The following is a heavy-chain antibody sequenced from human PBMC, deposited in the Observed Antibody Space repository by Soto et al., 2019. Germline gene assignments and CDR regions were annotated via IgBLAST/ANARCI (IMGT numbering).Heavy chain of an antibody. CDR3: AKDYGSSRYFFDY. Sequence: LRLSCAASGFTFINYAMTWVRQAPGEGLEWVSTISGNGANTHYADSVKGRFSISRDNSKNTLYIQMNSLRADDTAVYYCAKDYGSSRYFFDYWGQGALVTVSS. V-gene: IGHV3-23*01. CDR1: GFTFINYA. CDR2: ISGNGANT. J-gene: IGHJ4*02. D-gene: IGHD6-19*01.